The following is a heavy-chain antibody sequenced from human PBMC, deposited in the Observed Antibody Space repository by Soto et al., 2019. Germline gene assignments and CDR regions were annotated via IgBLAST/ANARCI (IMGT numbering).Heavy chain of an antibody. CDR1: GFTISTYW. J-gene: IGHJ6*02. CDR3: ARDRGNGYYGQDTWGMDV. CDR2: INQGGSEN. V-gene: IGHV3-7*05. Sequence: EVQLVESGGGLVQPGGSLRLSCGVSGFTISTYWMSWVRRTPGKGLEWVGNINQGGSENFYAGSVRGRFSISRDNARNKVYLQMKSLRAADTAVYFCARDRGNGYYGQDTWGMDVWGQGTTVTVSS. D-gene: IGHD3-22*01.